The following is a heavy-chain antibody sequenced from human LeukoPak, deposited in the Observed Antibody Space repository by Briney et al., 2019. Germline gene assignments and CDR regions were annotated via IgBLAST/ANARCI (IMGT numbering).Heavy chain of an antibody. Sequence: EASVKVSCKASGYTFTSYDINWVRQATGQGLEWMGWMNPNSGNTGYAQKFQGRVTITRNTSISTAYMELSSLRSEDTAVYYCARGRGWTGSLYYYDHRDVWGKGTTVTVFS. CDR3: ARGRGWTGSLYYYDHRDV. D-gene: IGHD3-10*01. V-gene: IGHV1-8*03. CDR2: MNPNSGNT. CDR1: GYTFTSYD. J-gene: IGHJ6*03.